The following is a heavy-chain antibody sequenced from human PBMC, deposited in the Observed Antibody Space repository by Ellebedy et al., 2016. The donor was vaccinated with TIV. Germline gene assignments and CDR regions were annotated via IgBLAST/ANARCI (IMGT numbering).Heavy chain of an antibody. CDR3: ARVGAVAGSDY. CDR1: GFTFSSYW. Sequence: PGGSLRLSCAASGFTFSSYWMHWVRQAPGKGLVWVSRINSDGSSTSYADSVKGRFTISRDISKNSLYLQMNSLRAEDTAIYYCARVGAVAGSDYWGQGTLVTVSS. J-gene: IGHJ4*02. CDR2: INSDGSST. D-gene: IGHD6-19*01. V-gene: IGHV3-74*01.